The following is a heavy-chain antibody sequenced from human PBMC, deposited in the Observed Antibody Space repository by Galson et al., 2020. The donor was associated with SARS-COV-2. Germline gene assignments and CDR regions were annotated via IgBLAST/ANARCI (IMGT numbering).Heavy chain of an antibody. V-gene: IGHV3-15*01. CDR3: TTVSAKDIVVVPAAVYYYYGMDV. D-gene: IGHD2-2*01. Sequence: GGSLRLSCAASGFTFSNAWMSWVRQAPGKGLEWVGRIKSKTDGGTTDYAAPVKGRFTISRDDSKNTLYLQMNSLKTEDTAVYYCTTVSAKDIVVVPAAVYYYYGMDVWGQGTTVTVSS. CDR1: GFTFSNAW. CDR2: IKSKTDGGTT. J-gene: IGHJ6*02.